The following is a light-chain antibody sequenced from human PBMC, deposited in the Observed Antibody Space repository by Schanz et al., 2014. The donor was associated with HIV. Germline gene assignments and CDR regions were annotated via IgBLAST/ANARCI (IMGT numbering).Light chain of an antibody. J-gene: IGKJ4*01. CDR1: QSVSTY. CDR3: QQGGSWPLT. V-gene: IGKV3-11*01. CDR2: GAS. Sequence: ETVLTQSPGSLSLSPGDRATLSCRASQSVSTYLAWYQQKPGQSPRLLIYGASKRATGIPPRFSGSGSGTDFTLTINSLEPEDFALYYCQQGGSWPLTFGGGTTVEIK.